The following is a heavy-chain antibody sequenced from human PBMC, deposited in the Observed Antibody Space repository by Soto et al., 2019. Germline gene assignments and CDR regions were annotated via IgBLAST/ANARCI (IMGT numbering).Heavy chain of an antibody. D-gene: IGHD1-1*01. CDR1: GQSFSGHS. Sequence: QVQLQQWGAGLVKPSETLSLSCAVYGQSFSGHSWAWIRQPPGKGLEWIGEINESGSKYYNPSLKRGVTTSTDTSKNQFSLKLSSVSAADTAAYFCARGSGIVALPGELEDVKYDYWGQGTLVNVSS. J-gene: IGHJ4*02. CDR2: INESGSK. V-gene: IGHV4-34*01. CDR3: ARGSGIVALPGELEDVKYDY.